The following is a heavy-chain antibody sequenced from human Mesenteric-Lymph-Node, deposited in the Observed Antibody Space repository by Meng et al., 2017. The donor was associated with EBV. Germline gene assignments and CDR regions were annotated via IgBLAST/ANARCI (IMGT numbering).Heavy chain of an antibody. CDR1: GGSFSGYH. CDR2: ISQSGDT. D-gene: IGHD3-3*01. V-gene: IGHV4-34*01. J-gene: IGHJ5*02. Sequence: QGLLQQWGAGLLDTSETLSLTCEASGGSFSGYHWSWIRQPPGKGLEYIGEISQSGDTTYNPSLKSRVTISVDRSRNQFSLKMASVTAADTAVYYCASASDGYNFGIDRWGQGTLVTVSS. CDR3: ASASDGYNFGIDR.